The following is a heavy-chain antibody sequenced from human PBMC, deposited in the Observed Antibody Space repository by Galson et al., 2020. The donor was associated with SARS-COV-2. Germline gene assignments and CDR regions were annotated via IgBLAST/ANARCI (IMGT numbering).Heavy chain of an antibody. V-gene: IGHV3-49*05. J-gene: IGHJ6*02. CDR1: GFTFGDYA. CDR2: ISSKAYGGTT. CDR3: TRDNKGYDYVWGSPVYYYYGIDV. D-gene: IGHD3-16*01. Sequence: KLGESLKISCTASGFTFGDYAMSWFRQAPGKGLEWVGFISSKAYGGTTEYDAYVKGRFTISRDDSNSIAYLQMNSLKTEDTAVYYCTRDNKGYDYVWGSPVYYYYGIDVWGQGTTVTVSS.